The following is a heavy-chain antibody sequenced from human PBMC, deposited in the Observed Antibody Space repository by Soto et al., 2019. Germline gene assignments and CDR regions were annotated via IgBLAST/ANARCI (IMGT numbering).Heavy chain of an antibody. Sequence: GGSLRLSCAASGFTFSSYAMSWVRQAPGKGLEWVSAISGSGGSTYYADSVKGRFTISRDNSKNTLYLQMNSLRAEDTAVYYSAKAKIAAAGPTRYYFDYWGQGTLVTVSS. V-gene: IGHV3-23*01. CDR1: GFTFSSYA. CDR3: AKAKIAAAGPTRYYFDY. CDR2: ISGSGGST. D-gene: IGHD6-13*01. J-gene: IGHJ4*02.